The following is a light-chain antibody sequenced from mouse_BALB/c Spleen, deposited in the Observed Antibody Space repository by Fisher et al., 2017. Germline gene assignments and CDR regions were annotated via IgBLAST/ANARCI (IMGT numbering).Light chain of an antibody. CDR1: SSVSY. V-gene: IGKV4-61*01. CDR3: QQWSSNPFT. Sequence: IVLTQTPAIMSASPGEKVTISCSASSSVSYMYWYQQKPGSSPKPWIYRTSNLASGVPARFSGSGSGTSYSLTISRMEAEDAATYYCQQWSSNPFTFGSGTKLEIK. J-gene: IGKJ4*01. CDR2: RTS.